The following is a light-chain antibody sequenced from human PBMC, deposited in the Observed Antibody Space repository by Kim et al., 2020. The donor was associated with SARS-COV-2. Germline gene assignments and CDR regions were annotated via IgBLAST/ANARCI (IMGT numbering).Light chain of an antibody. Sequence: ATINCKSSLTVLHRSNNKNYLAWYKQNPGQPPKLLIYWASTLQSGVPDRFSGSGSGTDFTLTISSLQAEDVAVYYCQQYYSSPLTFGGGTKVDIK. V-gene: IGKV4-1*01. CDR2: WAS. CDR1: LTVLHRSNNKNY. J-gene: IGKJ4*01. CDR3: QQYYSSPLT.